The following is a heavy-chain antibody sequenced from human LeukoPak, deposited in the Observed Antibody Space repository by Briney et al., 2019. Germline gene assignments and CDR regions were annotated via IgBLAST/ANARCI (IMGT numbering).Heavy chain of an antibody. Sequence: SETLSLTCTVSGGSISSGNYYWSWIRQPAGKGLEWIGRIYASGSTNYNPSLKSRVTISVDTSKNQFSLKLSSVTAADTAVYYCARDLNYDSSGYPNDAFDIWGQGTMVTVSS. CDR2: IYASGST. V-gene: IGHV4-61*02. CDR3: ARDLNYDSSGYPNDAFDI. D-gene: IGHD3-22*01. J-gene: IGHJ3*02. CDR1: GGSISSGNYY.